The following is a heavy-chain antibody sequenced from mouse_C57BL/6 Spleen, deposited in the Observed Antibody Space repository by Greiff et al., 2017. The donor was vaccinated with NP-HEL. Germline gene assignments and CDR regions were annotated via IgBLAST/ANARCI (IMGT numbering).Heavy chain of an antibody. CDR3: AKDGTGGYWAMDY. D-gene: IGHD4-1*01. Sequence: EVQLQQSGPELVKPGASVKMSCKASGYTFTDYNMHWVKQSHGKSLEWIGYINPNNGGTSYNQKFKGKATLTVNKSSSTAYMELRSLTSEDSAVYYCAKDGTGGYWAMDYWGQGTSVTVSS. CDR2: INPNNGGT. V-gene: IGHV1-22*01. CDR1: GYTFTDYN. J-gene: IGHJ4*01.